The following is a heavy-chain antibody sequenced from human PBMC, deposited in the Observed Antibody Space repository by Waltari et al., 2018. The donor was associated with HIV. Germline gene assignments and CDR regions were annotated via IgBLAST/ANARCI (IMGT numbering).Heavy chain of an antibody. V-gene: IGHV3-73*01. CDR2: IRSKADRYAT. J-gene: IGHJ6*02. D-gene: IGHD3-10*01. CDR1: GFIFTASD. CDR3: TRRAALFRGVVDVDV. Sequence: EVLLVESGGGVVQPGGSLKLSCAASGFIFTASDIHWARRAAGKGLEWIGRIRSKADRYATGYSASVKGRFSISRDDSENKVFLQMNSLKADDSAVYYCTRRAALFRGVVDVDVWGQGTTVTVSS.